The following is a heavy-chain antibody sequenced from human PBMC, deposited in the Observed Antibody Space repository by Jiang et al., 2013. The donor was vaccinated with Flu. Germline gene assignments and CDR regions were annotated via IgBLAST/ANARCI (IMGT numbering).Heavy chain of an antibody. Sequence: VQLLESGGGVVQPGRSLRLSCAASGFTFSSYGMHWVRQAPGKGLEWVAVISYDGSNKYYADSVKGRFTISRDNSKNTLYLQMNSLRAEDTAVYYCAKEEHYFDSSGLFGDYWGQGTLVTVSS. J-gene: IGHJ4*02. CDR2: ISYDGSNK. V-gene: IGHV3-30*18. D-gene: IGHD3-22*01. CDR1: GFTFSSYG. CDR3: AKEEHYFDSSGLFGDY.